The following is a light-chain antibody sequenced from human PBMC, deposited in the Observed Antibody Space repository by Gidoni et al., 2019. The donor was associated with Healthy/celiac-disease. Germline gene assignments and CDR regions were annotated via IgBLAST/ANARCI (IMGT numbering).Light chain of an antibody. J-gene: IGKJ4*01. V-gene: IGKV3-20*01. Sequence: IVLTQSPGTLSLSPEERATLSCRASQSVSSSYLAWYQQKPGQAPRLLIYGASSRATGIPDRFSGSGSGTDFTLTISRLEPEDFAVYYCQQYGSSLRRTFGGGTKVEIK. CDR2: GAS. CDR3: QQYGSSLRRT. CDR1: QSVSSSY.